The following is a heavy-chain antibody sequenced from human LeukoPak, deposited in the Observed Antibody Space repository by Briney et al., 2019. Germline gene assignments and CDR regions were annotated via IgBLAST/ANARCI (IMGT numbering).Heavy chain of an antibody. CDR3: ATTGYSSGWYLVGAFDI. D-gene: IGHD6-19*01. Sequence: SETLSLTCTVSGGSISSYYWSWIRQPAGNGLEWIGRIYTSGSTNYNPSLKSRVTMSVDTSKNQFSLKLSSVTAADTAAYYCATTGYSSGWYLVGAFDIWGQGTMVTVSS. V-gene: IGHV4-4*07. CDR2: IYTSGST. J-gene: IGHJ3*02. CDR1: GGSISSYY.